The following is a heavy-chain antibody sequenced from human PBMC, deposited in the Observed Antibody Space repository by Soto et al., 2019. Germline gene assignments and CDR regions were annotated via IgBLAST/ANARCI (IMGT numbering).Heavy chain of an antibody. D-gene: IGHD2-15*01. CDR3: ARAAGGGYCSGGSCSSRAFDI. CDR2: IYHSGST. V-gene: IGHV4-38-2*01. J-gene: IGHJ3*02. CDR1: GYSISSGYY. Sequence: PSETLSLTCAVSGYSISSGYYWGWIRQPPGKGLEWIGSIYHSGSTYYNPSLKSRVTISVDTSKNQFSLKLSSVTAADTAVYYCARAAGGGYCSGGSCSSRAFDIWGEGTMVPV.